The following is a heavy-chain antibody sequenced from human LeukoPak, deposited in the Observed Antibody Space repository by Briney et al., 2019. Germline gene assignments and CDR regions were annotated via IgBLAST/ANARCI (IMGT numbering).Heavy chain of an antibody. Sequence: GESLKISCKGSGYSFTSYWIGWVRQMPGKGLEWMGIIYPGDSDTRYSPSFQGQVTISADKSISTAYLQWSSLKASDTAMYYCARVYREYSDWTPSIDYWGQGTLVTVSS. CDR1: GYSFTSYW. V-gene: IGHV5-51*01. CDR2: IYPGDSDT. D-gene: IGHD3-9*01. CDR3: ARVYREYSDWTPSIDY. J-gene: IGHJ4*02.